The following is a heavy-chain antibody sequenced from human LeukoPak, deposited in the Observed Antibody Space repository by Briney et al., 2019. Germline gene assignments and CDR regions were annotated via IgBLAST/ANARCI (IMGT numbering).Heavy chain of an antibody. D-gene: IGHD3-22*01. CDR1: GGSISSYC. Sequence: SETLSLTCTVSGGSISSYCWSWIRQPAGKGLEWIGRIYTSGSTNYNPSLKSRVTMSVDTSKNQFSLKLSSVTAADTAVYYCARTRDYYDSSGYYDWFDPWGQGTLVTVSS. CDR3: ARTRDYYDSSGYYDWFDP. CDR2: IYTSGST. V-gene: IGHV4-4*07. J-gene: IGHJ5*02.